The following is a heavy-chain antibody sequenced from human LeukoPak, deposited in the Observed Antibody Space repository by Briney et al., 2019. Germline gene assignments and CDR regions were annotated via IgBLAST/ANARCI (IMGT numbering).Heavy chain of an antibody. D-gene: IGHD2-2*01. CDR3: AREYCSSTSCLPVYGMDV. V-gene: IGHV7-4-1*02. J-gene: IGHJ6*02. CDR2: INTNTGNP. Sequence: GASVKVSCKASGYTFTSYAMNWVRQAPGQGLEWIGWINTNTGNPTYAQGFTGRFVFSLDTSVSTAYLQISSLKAEDTAVYYCAREYCSSTSCLPVYGMDVWGQGTTVTVSS. CDR1: GYTFTSYA.